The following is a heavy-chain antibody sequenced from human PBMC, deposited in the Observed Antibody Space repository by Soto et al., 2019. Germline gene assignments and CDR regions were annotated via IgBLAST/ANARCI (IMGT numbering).Heavy chain of an antibody. Sequence: SETLSLTCTVSGGSISSGGYYWSWIRQHPGKGLEWIGYIYYSGSTYYNPSLKSRVTISVDTSKNQFSLKLSSVTAADTAVYYCARDLGGYSFAGMDVWGQGNTVTVSS. CDR2: IYYSGST. V-gene: IGHV4-31*03. D-gene: IGHD5-18*01. J-gene: IGHJ6*02. CDR1: GGSISSGGYY. CDR3: ARDLGGYSFAGMDV.